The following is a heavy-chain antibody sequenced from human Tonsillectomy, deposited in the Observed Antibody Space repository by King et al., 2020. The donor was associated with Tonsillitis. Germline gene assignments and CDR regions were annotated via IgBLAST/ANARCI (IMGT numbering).Heavy chain of an antibody. Sequence: VQLVESGAEVKKPGESLKISCKGSGYSFAYYWIGWVRQMPGNGLEWMGIIFPGDSDTSYSPSFQGQVTISADKSIRTAYLQWSSLKASDPAMYYCARLSGGFGEFDWFDPWGQGTLVTVSS. CDR1: GYSFAYYW. J-gene: IGHJ5*02. V-gene: IGHV5-51*01. D-gene: IGHD3-10*01. CDR2: IFPGDSDT. CDR3: ARLSGGFGEFDWFDP.